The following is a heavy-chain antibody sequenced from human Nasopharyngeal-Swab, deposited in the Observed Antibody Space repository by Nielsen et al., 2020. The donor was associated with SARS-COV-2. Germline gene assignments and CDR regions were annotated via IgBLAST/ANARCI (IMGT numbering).Heavy chain of an antibody. CDR1: GYMFTSYG. J-gene: IGHJ4*02. D-gene: IGHD6-19*01. Sequence: SVKVSCKASGYMFTSYGVSWVRQAPGQGLEWMGGIIPIFGTANYAQKFQGRVTITADESTSTAYMELSSLRSEDTAVYYCARVPHSSGWDFDYWGQGTLVTVSS. CDR3: ARVPHSSGWDFDY. CDR2: IIPIFGTA. V-gene: IGHV1-69*13.